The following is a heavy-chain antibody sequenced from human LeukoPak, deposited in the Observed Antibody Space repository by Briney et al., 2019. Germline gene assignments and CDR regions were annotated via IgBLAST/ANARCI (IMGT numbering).Heavy chain of an antibody. CDR1: GGSISSSNW. CDR2: IYHSGST. J-gene: IGHJ3*02. Sequence: SETLSLTCAVSGGSISSSNWWSWVRQPPGKGLEWIGEIYHSGSTNYNPSLKSRVTMSVDKSKNQFSLKLSSVTAADTAVYYCASSYGSGTKAAFDIWGQGTMVTVSS. D-gene: IGHD3-10*01. CDR3: ASSYGSGTKAAFDI. V-gene: IGHV4-4*02.